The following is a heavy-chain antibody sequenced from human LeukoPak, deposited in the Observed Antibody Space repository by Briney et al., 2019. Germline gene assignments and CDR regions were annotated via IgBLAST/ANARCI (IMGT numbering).Heavy chain of an antibody. CDR1: GFTFNSYG. CDR2: ISYDGSKK. D-gene: IGHD6-13*01. Sequence: PGGSLRLSCAASGFTFNSYGMHWVRQAPGRGLKWVAVISYDGSKKYYADSVKGRFTISRDNSKNTLYLQMNSLRTEDTAVYYCAKARRSSSWDAFDIWGQGTMVTVSS. CDR3: AKARRSSSWDAFDI. V-gene: IGHV3-30*18. J-gene: IGHJ3*02.